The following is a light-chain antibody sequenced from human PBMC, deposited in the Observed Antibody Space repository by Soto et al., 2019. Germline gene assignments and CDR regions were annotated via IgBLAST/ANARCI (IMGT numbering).Light chain of an antibody. V-gene: IGLV1-40*01. J-gene: IGLJ1*01. CDR2: GNI. CDR3: AAWDDSLNGHYV. CDR1: SSNIGAGYA. Sequence: QSVLAQPPSVSGAPGQRVTISCTGSSSNIGAGYAVHWYQQLPGTAPKLLIYGNINRPSGVPDRFSASKSGTSASLAISGLQSEDEADYYCAAWDDSLNGHYVFGTGTKLTVL.